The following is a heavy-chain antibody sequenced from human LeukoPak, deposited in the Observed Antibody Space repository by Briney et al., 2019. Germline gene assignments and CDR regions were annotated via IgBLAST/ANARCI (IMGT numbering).Heavy chain of an antibody. CDR2: IIPIFGTA. CDR1: GGTFSSYA. J-gene: IGHJ4*02. CDR3: ARDYYGSGGPFDY. V-gene: IGHV1-69*13. D-gene: IGHD3-10*01. Sequence: SVQVSCKASGGTFSSYAISWVRQAPGQGLERMGGIIPIFGTANYAQKFQGRVTITADESTSTAYMELSSLRSEDTAVYYCARDYYGSGGPFDYWGQGTLVTVSS.